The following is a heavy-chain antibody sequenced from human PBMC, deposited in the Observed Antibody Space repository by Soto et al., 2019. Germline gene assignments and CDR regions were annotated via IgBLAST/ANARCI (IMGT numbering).Heavy chain of an antibody. CDR3: TTVSRLQGVFDY. CDR1: GVTFNNAW. J-gene: IGHJ4*02. V-gene: IGHV3-15*01. CDR2: IKSKTDGGTT. D-gene: IGHD4-4*01. Sequence: XLTGADSGVTFNNAWISWVLQAPGKGLEWVGRIKSKTDGGTTDYAAPVKGRFTISRDDSKNMLSLQMNSLKTEDTAVYYCTTVSRLQGVFDYWGQGTLVTVSS.